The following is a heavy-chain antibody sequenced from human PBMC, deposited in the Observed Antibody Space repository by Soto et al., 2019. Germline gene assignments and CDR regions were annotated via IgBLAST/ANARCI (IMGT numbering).Heavy chain of an antibody. CDR2: INHSGST. CDR1: GGSFSGYY. CDR3: ARRQSDFWRLSYGMDV. V-gene: IGHV4-34*01. D-gene: IGHD3-3*01. Sequence: PSETLSLTCAVYGGSFSGYYWSWIRQPPGKGLEWIGEINHSGSTNYNPSLKSQVTISVDTSKNQFSLKLGSVTAADTAVYYCARRQSDFWRLSYGMDVWGQGTTVTVSS. J-gene: IGHJ6*02.